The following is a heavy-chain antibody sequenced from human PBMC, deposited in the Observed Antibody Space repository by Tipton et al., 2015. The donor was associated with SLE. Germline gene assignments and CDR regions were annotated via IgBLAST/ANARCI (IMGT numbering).Heavy chain of an antibody. CDR3: AREPIGNSGTYWDYYYLFDMDV. CDR2: IYYNGNT. D-gene: IGHD1-26*01. CDR1: GGSISSTNYY. V-gene: IGHV4-39*07. Sequence: TLSLTCTVSGGSISSTNYYWGWIRQPPGKGLEWIGSIYYNGNTYYNPSLESRVTISVATSKNQFSLKLSSVTAADTAVYYCAREPIGNSGTYWDYYYLFDMDVWGKGTTVTVSS. J-gene: IGHJ6*03.